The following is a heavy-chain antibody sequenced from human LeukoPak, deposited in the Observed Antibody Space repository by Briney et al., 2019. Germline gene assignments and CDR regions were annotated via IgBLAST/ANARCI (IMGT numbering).Heavy chain of an antibody. CDR1: GYTFTGYY. D-gene: IGHD3-22*01. CDR3: ARGGLVDSSGYYYVDRCDY. V-gene: IGHV1-46*01. Sequence: ASVKVSCKASGYTFTGYYMHWVRQAPGQGLEWMGIINPSGGSTSYAQKFQGRVTMTRDTSTSTVYMELSSLRSEDTAVYYCARGGLVDSSGYYYVDRCDYWGQGTLVTVSS. J-gene: IGHJ4*02. CDR2: INPSGGST.